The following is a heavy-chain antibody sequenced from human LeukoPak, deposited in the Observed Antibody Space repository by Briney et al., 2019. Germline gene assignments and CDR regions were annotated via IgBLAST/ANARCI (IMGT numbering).Heavy chain of an antibody. CDR1: GFTFDDYG. V-gene: IGHV3-9*01. D-gene: IGHD6-13*01. CDR2: ISWNSASV. CDR3: AKDYGYSSSWCDY. Sequence: GRSLRLSCEASGFTFDDYGMHWVRQAPGKGLEWVSTISWNSASVGYVDSVKGRFTISRDNAKKTLYLQMNSLRPEDTALYYCAKDYGYSSSWCDYWGQGTLVTVSS. J-gene: IGHJ4*02.